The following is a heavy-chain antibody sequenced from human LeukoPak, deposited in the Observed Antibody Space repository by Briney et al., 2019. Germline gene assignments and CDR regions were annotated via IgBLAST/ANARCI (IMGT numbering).Heavy chain of an antibody. Sequence: GGSLRLSCAASGFTFSGYSMNWVRQAPGKGLEWVSYISSSSSTIYYADSVKGRFTISRDNAKNSLYLQMNSLRAEDTAVYYCARDRSSSGSKGDYWGQGTLVTVSS. CDR3: ARDRSSSGSKGDY. V-gene: IGHV3-48*01. D-gene: IGHD6-19*01. CDR2: ISSSSSTI. CDR1: GFTFSGYS. J-gene: IGHJ4*02.